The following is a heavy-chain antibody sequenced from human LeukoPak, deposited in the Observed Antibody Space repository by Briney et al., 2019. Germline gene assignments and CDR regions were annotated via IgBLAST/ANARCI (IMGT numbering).Heavy chain of an antibody. J-gene: IGHJ4*02. CDR1: GGSISSYY. Sequence: SETLSLTCTVSGGSISSYYWGWIRQPPGKGLEWIGSIYHSGSTYYNPSLKSRVTISVDTSKNQFSLKLSSVTAADTAVYYCARRGGAAAGAPFDYWGQGTLVTVSS. V-gene: IGHV4-38-2*02. D-gene: IGHD6-13*01. CDR3: ARRGGAAAGAPFDY. CDR2: IYHSGST.